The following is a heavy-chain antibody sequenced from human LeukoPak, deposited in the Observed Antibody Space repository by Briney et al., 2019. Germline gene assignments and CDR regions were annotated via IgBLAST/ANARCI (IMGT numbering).Heavy chain of an antibody. D-gene: IGHD1-1*01. Sequence: ASVKVSCKTSGYTCTSYGISWVRQAPGQGLEWMGWISTYDGNTNYAEKFQGRVTMTTDSSTSTAFMELRSLTSDDTAVYWCARESNWAYYFDYWGQGTLVTVSS. J-gene: IGHJ4*02. CDR1: GYTCTSYG. V-gene: IGHV1-18*01. CDR2: ISTYDGNT. CDR3: ARESNWAYYFDY.